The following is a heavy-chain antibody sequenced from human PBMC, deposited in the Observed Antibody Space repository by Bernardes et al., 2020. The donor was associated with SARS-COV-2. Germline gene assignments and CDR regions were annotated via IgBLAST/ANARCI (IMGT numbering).Heavy chain of an antibody. D-gene: IGHD3-22*01. J-gene: IGHJ4*02. CDR3: AKGRDSGYLVTFDY. Sequence: SCFNKNPRKWLAWVSGLSGSGDRTNYAGSVKGRFTISRDTSKSTLYLQMNSLRAEDTSVYYCAKGRDSGYLVTFDYWGQGTLVTVA. V-gene: IGHV3-23*01. CDR2: LSGSGDRT.